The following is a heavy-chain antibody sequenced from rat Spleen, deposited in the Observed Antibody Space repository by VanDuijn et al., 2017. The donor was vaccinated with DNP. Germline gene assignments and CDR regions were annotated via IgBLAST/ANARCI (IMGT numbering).Heavy chain of an antibody. CDR2: ITNIGDST. V-gene: IGHV5-31*01. CDR1: GFIFSNYW. D-gene: IGHD1-11*01. Sequence: EVQLVESGGGLVQPGRSLKLPCAASGFIFSNYWMTWTRQAPGKGLEWVASITNIGDSTYYSDSVKGRFSISRDNAQNTLCLQMNKLISEDTAIYYCARGPNYGGYLDYFGYWGQGVMVTVSS. CDR3: ARGPNYGGYLDYFGY. J-gene: IGHJ2*01.